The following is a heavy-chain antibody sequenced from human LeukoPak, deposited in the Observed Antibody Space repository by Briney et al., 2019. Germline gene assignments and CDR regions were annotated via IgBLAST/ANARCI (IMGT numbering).Heavy chain of an antibody. D-gene: IGHD2-2*01. V-gene: IGHV4-59*01. CDR2: IYYSGST. Sequence: PSETLSLTCTVSGDSMTNYYWSWIRQPPGKGLEWIGYIYYSGSTNFNPSLKSRVTISLQTSNTQFSLKLSSVTAADTAVYYCARGPRTLGYCSTTSCYDFDYWGQGTLVTVPS. CDR1: GDSMTNYY. CDR3: ARGPRTLGYCSTTSCYDFDY. J-gene: IGHJ4*02.